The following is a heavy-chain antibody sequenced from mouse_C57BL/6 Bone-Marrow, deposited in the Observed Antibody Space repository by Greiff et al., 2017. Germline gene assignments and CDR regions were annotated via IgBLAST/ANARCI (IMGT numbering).Heavy chain of an antibody. CDR2: IHPNSGST. CDR1: GYTFTSYW. J-gene: IGHJ4*01. V-gene: IGHV1-64*01. D-gene: IGHD1-3*01. CDR3: ARSRNPYKDAMDY. Sequence: QVQLQQPGAELVKPGASVKLSCKASGYTFTSYWMHWVKQRPGQGLEWIGMIHPNSGSTNYNAKFKSKATLTVDKSSSTAYMQLSSLTSEDSAVYYCARSRNPYKDAMDYWGQGTSVTVSS.